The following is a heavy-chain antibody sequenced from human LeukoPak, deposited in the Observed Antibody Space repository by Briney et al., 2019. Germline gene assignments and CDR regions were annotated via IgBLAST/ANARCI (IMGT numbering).Heavy chain of an antibody. D-gene: IGHD6-19*01. V-gene: IGHV4-39*01. CDR3: ARRRAGRDWFDP. CDR1: GGSISSSNYY. J-gene: IGHJ5*02. Sequence: SETLSLTCAVSGGSISSSNYYWGWIRQPPGQGLEWIGSNYSGTTYYNPSLKSRVTISVDTSKNQFSLKLSSVTATDTAVYYCARRRAGRDWFDPWGQGTLVTVSS. CDR2: NYSGTT.